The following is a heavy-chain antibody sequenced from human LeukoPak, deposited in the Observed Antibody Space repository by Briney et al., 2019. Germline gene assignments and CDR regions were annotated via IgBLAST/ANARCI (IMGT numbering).Heavy chain of an antibody. J-gene: IGHJ2*01. V-gene: IGHV4-39*07. CDR2: IYYSGST. D-gene: IGHD4-17*01. CDR3: ARDYGDIPPDWYYDL. CDR1: GGSISSSSYY. Sequence: SETLSLTCTVSGGSISSSSYYWGWIRQPPGKGLEWIGSIYYSGSTYYNPSLKSRVTISVDTSKNQFSLKLSSMTAADTAVYYCARDYGDIPPDWYYDLWGRGTLVTVSS.